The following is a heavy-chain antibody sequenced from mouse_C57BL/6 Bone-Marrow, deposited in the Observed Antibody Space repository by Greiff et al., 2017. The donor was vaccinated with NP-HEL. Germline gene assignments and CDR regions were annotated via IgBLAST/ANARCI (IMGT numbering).Heavy chain of an antibody. CDR2: INPDSSTI. Sequence: EVQVVESGGGLVQPGGSLKLSCAASGIAFSRYWMSWVRRAPGKGLEWIGEINPDSSTINYAPSLKDKFIISRDNAKNTLYLQMSKGRSEDTALYYCARPEGGFVWFAYWGQGTLVTVSA. V-gene: IGHV4-1*01. CDR1: GIAFSRYW. CDR3: ARPEGGFVWFAY. J-gene: IGHJ3*01.